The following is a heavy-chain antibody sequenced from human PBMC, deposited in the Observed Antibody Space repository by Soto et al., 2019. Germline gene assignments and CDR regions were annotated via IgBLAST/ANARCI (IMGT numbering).Heavy chain of an antibody. D-gene: IGHD4-17*01. CDR1: GFTFSSYG. V-gene: IGHV3-33*01. CDR3: ARAYGDWRYFDY. J-gene: IGHJ4*02. CDR2: IWYDGSNK. Sequence: QVYLVESGGGVVQPGTSLRLSCAASGFTFSSYGMHWVRQTPGKGLDWVAVIWYDGSNKYYADSVKGRFTISRDNSKNTLYLQVNSLRVEDTAVYYCARAYGDWRYFDYWGQGTLVTASS.